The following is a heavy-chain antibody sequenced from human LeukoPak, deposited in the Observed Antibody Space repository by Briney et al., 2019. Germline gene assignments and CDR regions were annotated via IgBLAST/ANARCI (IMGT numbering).Heavy chain of an antibody. J-gene: IGHJ4*02. V-gene: IGHV3-30*02. Sequence: GGSLRLSCAASGFTFSSYGMHWVRQAPGKGLEWVTFIRYDGSNKYYADSVKGRFTISRDNSKNTLYLQMNSLRAEDTAVYYCAKDPVLLWFGDPLNYFDYWGQGTLVTVSS. CDR3: AKDPVLLWFGDPLNYFDY. CDR1: GFTFSSYG. CDR2: IRYDGSNK. D-gene: IGHD3-10*01.